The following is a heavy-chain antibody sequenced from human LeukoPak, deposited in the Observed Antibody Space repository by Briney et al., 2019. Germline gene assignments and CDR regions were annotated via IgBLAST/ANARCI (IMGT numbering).Heavy chain of an antibody. CDR1: GGSISSSNW. CDR3: ARARRVVVGAPYYFDY. V-gene: IGHV4-4*02. CDR2: VYHSGST. Sequence: MSSETLSLTCAVAGGSISSSNWWCWVRQPPGKGLEWIGEVYHSGSTNYNPSLKSRVSISVDKSKNQCSLKLSSVTAADTAVYYCARARRVVVGAPYYFDYWGQGTLVTVSS. D-gene: IGHD2-15*01. J-gene: IGHJ4*02.